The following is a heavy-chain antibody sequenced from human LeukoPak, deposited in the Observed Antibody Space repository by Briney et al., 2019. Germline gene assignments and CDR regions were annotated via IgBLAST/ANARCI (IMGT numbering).Heavy chain of an antibody. CDR2: ISYDGSNR. Sequence: PGRSLRLSCAASGFTLSSHTMHSVRQAPGKGLEWVALISYDGSNRYYADSVKGRFPISRDNSKNTLYLQMNSLRAEDTAVYYCARGGYYDSSGSLDYWGQGTLVTVSS. V-gene: IGHV3-30*04. J-gene: IGHJ4*02. CDR3: ARGGYYDSSGSLDY. D-gene: IGHD3-22*01. CDR1: GFTLSSHT.